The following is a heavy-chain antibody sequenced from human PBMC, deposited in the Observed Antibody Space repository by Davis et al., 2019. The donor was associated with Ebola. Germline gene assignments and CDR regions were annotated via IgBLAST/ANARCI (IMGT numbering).Heavy chain of an antibody. D-gene: IGHD3-9*01. CDR3: AGGRYFDWLYFDY. V-gene: IGHV3-11*01. J-gene: IGHJ4*02. Sequence: GESLKISCAASGFTVSSNYMSWVRQAPGKGLEWVSYISSSGSTIYYADSVKGRFTISRDNSKNSLYLQMNSLRTEDTALYYCAGGRYFDWLYFDYWGQGTLVTVSS. CDR2: ISSSGSTI. CDR1: GFTVSSNY.